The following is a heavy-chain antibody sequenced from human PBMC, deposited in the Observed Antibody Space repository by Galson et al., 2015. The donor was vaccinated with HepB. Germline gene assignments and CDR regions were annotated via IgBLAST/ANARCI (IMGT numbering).Heavy chain of an antibody. CDR2: IDWDDDK. D-gene: IGHD3-10*01. Sequence: PALVKPTQTLTLTCTFSGFSLSASGMCVSWIRQPPGKALEWLARIDWDDDKYYSPSLKTRLTISKDTSKNQVVLTMTKMDPVDTATYYCARTRITMVRGVVVTSWFDPWGQGTLVTVSS. J-gene: IGHJ5*02. CDR3: ARTRITMVRGVVVTSWFDP. V-gene: IGHV2-70*11. CDR1: GFSLSASGMC.